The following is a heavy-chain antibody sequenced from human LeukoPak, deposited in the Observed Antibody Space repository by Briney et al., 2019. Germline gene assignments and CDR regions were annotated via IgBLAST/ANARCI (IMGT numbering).Heavy chain of an antibody. J-gene: IGHJ4*02. CDR1: GYTFTGYY. CDR2: INPNSGGT. CDR3: AREYYDSSGSPLFDY. Sequence: ASVKVSCKASGYTFTGYYMHWVRQAPGQGLEWMGWINPNSGGTNYAQKFQGWVTMTRDTSISTAYMELSRLRSDDTAVYYCAREYYDSSGSPLFDYWGQGTLVTVSS. V-gene: IGHV1-2*04. D-gene: IGHD3-22*01.